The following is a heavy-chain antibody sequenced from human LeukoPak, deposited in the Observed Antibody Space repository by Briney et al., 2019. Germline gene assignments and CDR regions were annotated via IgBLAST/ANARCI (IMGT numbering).Heavy chain of an antibody. CDR1: GFTFSSYG. CDR3: ARDKYYYDSHADDAFDI. D-gene: IGHD3-22*01. CDR2: IWYDGSNK. J-gene: IGHJ3*02. V-gene: IGHV3-33*01. Sequence: QAGGSLRLSCAASGFTFSSYGMHWVRQAPGKGLEWVAVIWYDGSNKYYADSVKGRFTISRDNSKNTLYLQMNSLRAEDTAVYYCARDKYYYDSHADDAFDIWGQGTMVTVSS.